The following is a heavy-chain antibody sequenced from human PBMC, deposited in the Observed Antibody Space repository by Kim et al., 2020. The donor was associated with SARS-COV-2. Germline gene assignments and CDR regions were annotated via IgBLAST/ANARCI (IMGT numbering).Heavy chain of an antibody. CDR3: TSGLGLTDMDV. V-gene: IGHV3-15*01. Sequence: GGSLRLSCVVSDLTYTNAWMNWVRQAPGKGLEWVGRIKGKDVGEKRDYAAPVKGRFTMSRDDSKNMVYLQMNSLKTEDTAVYYCTSGLGLTDMDVWGQGTPVTVSS. CDR1: DLTYTNAW. D-gene: IGHD1-7*01. CDR2: IKGKDVGEKR. J-gene: IGHJ6*02.